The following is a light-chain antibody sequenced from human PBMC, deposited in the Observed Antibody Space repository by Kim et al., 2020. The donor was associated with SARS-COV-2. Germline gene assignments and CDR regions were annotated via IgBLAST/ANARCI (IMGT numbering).Light chain of an antibody. J-gene: IGKJ1*01. CDR1: QDSSRY. Sequence: DIQMTQSPSSLSASVGDRVTITCRASQDSSRYLNWYQQKPGKAPKLLIYTASSLQSGVPSRFTGSGSETDFTLTISSLQPEDFATYYCQQTDSASRTFGQGTKVDIK. V-gene: IGKV1-39*01. CDR2: TAS. CDR3: QQTDSASRT.